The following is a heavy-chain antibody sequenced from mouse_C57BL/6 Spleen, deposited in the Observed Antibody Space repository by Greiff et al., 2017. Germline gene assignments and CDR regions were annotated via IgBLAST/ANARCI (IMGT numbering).Heavy chain of an antibody. Sequence: VQLQQSGPELVKPGASVKISCKASGYSFTGYYMNWVKQSPEKSLEWIGEINPSTGGTTYNQKFKAKATLTVDKSSSTAYMQLKSLTSEDSAVYYCARGETLGRYFDVWGTGTTVTVSS. V-gene: IGHV1-42*01. D-gene: IGHD4-1*01. CDR3: ARGETLGRYFDV. CDR1: GYSFTGYY. J-gene: IGHJ1*03. CDR2: INPSTGGT.